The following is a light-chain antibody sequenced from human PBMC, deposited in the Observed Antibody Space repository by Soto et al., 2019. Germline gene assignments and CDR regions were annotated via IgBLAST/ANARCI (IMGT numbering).Light chain of an antibody. V-gene: IGKV3-15*01. Sequence: EIVVTQSPATLSVSPGERATLSCRDSQSVTSNLAWYQQKPGQAPRLLIYGASTRATGIPARFSGSGSGTEFTLTISSLQSEAFAVYHCQQYNDWPRTFGQGTKVEIK. CDR3: QQYNDWPRT. J-gene: IGKJ1*01. CDR2: GAS. CDR1: QSVTSN.